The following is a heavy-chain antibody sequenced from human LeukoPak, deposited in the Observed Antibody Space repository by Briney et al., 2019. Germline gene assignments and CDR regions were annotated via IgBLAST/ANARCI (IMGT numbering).Heavy chain of an antibody. Sequence: GVSLRLSRAASGFTFSRYEMNWVRQAPGKGLEWISYISGSGDTIYYADSVKGRFTISRDNAENSLYLQMNSLRAEDTAVYHCARAPLVLQYRWWFDPWGQGTLVIVSS. D-gene: IGHD5-24*01. CDR1: GFTFSRYE. J-gene: IGHJ5*02. CDR2: ISGSGDTI. V-gene: IGHV3-48*03. CDR3: ARAPLVLQYRWWFDP.